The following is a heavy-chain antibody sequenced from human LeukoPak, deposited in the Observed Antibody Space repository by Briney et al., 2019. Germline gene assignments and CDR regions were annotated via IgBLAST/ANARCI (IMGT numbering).Heavy chain of an antibody. J-gene: IGHJ4*02. V-gene: IGHV4-61*02. D-gene: IGHD2-2*01. Sequence: SETLSLTCTVSGGSISSGSYYWSWIRQPAGKGLEWIGRIYTSGSTNYNPSLKSRVTISVDTSKNQFSLKLSSVTAADTAVYYCAREVGYCSSTSCAPGYWGQGTLVTVSS. CDR1: GGSISSGSYY. CDR2: IYTSGST. CDR3: AREVGYCSSTSCAPGY.